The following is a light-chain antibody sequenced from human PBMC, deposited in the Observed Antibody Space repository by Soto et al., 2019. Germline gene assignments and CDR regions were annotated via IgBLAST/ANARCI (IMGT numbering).Light chain of an antibody. J-gene: IGLJ1*01. V-gene: IGLV2-14*01. CDR3: SSYTRSSPYV. CDR2: EVS. CDR1: SSDVGGYNY. Sequence: QSVLTQPASVSGSPGQSITISCTGTSSDVGGYNYVSWYQQHPGKAPKLMIYEVSNRPSGVSNRFSGSKSGNTASLTISGLQAEDEADYYCSSYTRSSPYVFGTGTKAAVL.